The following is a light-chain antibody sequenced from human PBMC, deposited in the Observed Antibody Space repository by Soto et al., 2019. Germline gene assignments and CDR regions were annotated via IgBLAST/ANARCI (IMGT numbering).Light chain of an antibody. V-gene: IGLV2-11*01. CDR2: DVS. CDR1: SGDVGGYNF. J-gene: IGLJ2*01. CDR3: AAWDDSLNGVV. Sequence: QSALTQPRSVSGSPGQSVTISCTGTSGDVGGYNFVSWYQQHPGKAPTLMIFDVSQRPSGVPDRFSGSKSGTSASLAISGLQSEDEADYYCAAWDDSLNGVVFGGGTKLTVL.